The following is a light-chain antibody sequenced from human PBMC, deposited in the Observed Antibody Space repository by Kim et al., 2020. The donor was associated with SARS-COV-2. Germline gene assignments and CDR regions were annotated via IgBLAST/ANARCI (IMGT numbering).Light chain of an antibody. J-gene: IGKJ1*01. Sequence: LSPGQRATLSCRASQSIGTDLAWYQQRPGQTPRLVIYDASNRAPGIPVRISGSGSGTDFTLTFSSLEPEDSAVYYCQQRNMWPRTFGQGTKVDIK. CDR2: DAS. CDR3: QQRNMWPRT. V-gene: IGKV3-11*01. CDR1: QSIGTD.